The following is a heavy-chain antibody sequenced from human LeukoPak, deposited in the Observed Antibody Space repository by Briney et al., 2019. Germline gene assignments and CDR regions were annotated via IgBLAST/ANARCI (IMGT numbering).Heavy chain of an antibody. CDR2: ISPYNGNT. V-gene: IGHV1-18*01. Sequence: GASVKVSCKPYGYTFNTYGITWVRQAPGQGLEWMGWISPYNGNTNYAQKFQGRVTMTTDTSTSTAYMELRSLRSDDTAVYYCARGPHDRSGYPDDWGQGTLVTVSS. D-gene: IGHD3-22*01. CDR1: GYTFNTYG. CDR3: ARGPHDRSGYPDD. J-gene: IGHJ4*02.